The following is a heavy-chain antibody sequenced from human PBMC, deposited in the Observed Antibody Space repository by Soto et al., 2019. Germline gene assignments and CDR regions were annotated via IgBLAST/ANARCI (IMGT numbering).Heavy chain of an antibody. D-gene: IGHD3-16*01. CDR3: ARHHGPLYVGYYYDMDV. J-gene: IGHJ6*02. CDR2: IYYSGST. Sequence: LSETMSLTCTFAGGSIGVYGGSWLRQPPGKGLEWIGNIYYSGSTYYNPSLKSRVTISVDTSKNQFSLKLSSVTAADTAVYYCARHHGPLYVGYYYDMDVWGQGTTVTV. CDR1: GGSIGVYG. V-gene: IGHV4-59*05.